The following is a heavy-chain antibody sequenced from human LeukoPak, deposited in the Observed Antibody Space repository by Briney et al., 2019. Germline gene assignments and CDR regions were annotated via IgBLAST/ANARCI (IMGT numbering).Heavy chain of an antibody. CDR3: ARAGIIAARLFDY. V-gene: IGHV4-4*07. CDR2: VYTSGHT. D-gene: IGHD6-6*01. J-gene: IGHJ4*02. CDR1: GVSVSTSY. Sequence: SETLSLTCIVSGVSVSTSYWSWVRQPAGKALEWIGRVYTSGHTNYNPSLTRRVTMSLDTSKNGFSLRLTSVTAADTAVYYCARAGIIAARLFDYWGQGTLVTVSS.